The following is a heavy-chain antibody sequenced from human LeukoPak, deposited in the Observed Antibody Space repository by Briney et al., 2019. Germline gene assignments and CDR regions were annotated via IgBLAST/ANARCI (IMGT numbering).Heavy chain of an antibody. CDR3: ARVFRPTRAMAFDI. CDR1: GGSMISSRHY. Sequence: SETLSLTCTVSGGSMISSRHYWGWIRQPPGKGLEWIGSIYYSGSIYHNPSLKSRVTISIDTSKSQFSLRLSSVTAADTAVYYCARVFRPTRAMAFDIWGQGTMVTVSS. D-gene: IGHD2-2*01. CDR2: IYYSGSI. J-gene: IGHJ3*02. V-gene: IGHV4-39*07.